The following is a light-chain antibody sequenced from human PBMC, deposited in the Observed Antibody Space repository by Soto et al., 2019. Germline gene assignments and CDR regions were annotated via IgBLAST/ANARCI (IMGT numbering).Light chain of an antibody. Sequence: QSALTQPRSVSGSPGQSVTISCTGTSSDVGGYNYVSWYQQHPGKAPKLMIYDLSKRPSGVPDRFSGSKSGNTASLTISGLQDEDEADYYCCSYAGSPYVFGTGTKVTVL. J-gene: IGLJ1*01. CDR3: CSYAGSPYV. CDR2: DLS. CDR1: SSDVGGYNY. V-gene: IGLV2-11*01.